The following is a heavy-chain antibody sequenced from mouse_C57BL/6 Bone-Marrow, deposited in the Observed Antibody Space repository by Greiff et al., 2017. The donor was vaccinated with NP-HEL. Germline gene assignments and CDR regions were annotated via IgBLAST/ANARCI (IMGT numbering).Heavy chain of an antibody. CDR2: IYPGSGST. CDR1: GYTFTSYW. Sequence: QVHVKQPGAELVKPGASVKMSCKASGYTFTSYWITWVKQRPGQGLEWIGDIYPGSGSTNYNEKFKSKATLTVDTSSSTAYMQLSSLTSEDSAVYYCARLTVVDWYFDVWGTGTTVTVSS. J-gene: IGHJ1*03. V-gene: IGHV1-55*01. D-gene: IGHD1-1*01. CDR3: ARLTVVDWYFDV.